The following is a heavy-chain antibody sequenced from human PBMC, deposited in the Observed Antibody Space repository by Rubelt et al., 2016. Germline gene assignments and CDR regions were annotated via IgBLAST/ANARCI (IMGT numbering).Heavy chain of an antibody. D-gene: IGHD6-19*01. CDR1: GFAFNYYS. J-gene: IGHJ4*02. CDR3: LAGTSF. Sequence: EVHLAESGGGLVQPGGSLRLSCAASGFAFNYYSMNWVRQAPGKGLEWVANIRQDSSQKTYVDSVKGRFTISRDNAKNSLYLQMNSLRAADAAMYYCLAGTSFWGQGTLVTASS. CDR2: IRQDSSQK. V-gene: IGHV3-7*03.